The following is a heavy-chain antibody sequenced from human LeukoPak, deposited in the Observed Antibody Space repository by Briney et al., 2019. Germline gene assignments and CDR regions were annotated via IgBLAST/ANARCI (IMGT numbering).Heavy chain of an antibody. Sequence: SGGSLRLSCAASGFTFSTYWMTWVRQAPGKGLERVANINQDGSEIHYVDSVKGRFTISGDNAKNSLYLQMDSLRAEDTAVYFCARDPRGGDYWGQGTLVTVSS. CDR2: INQDGSEI. V-gene: IGHV3-7*03. D-gene: IGHD3-10*01. J-gene: IGHJ4*02. CDR3: ARDPRGGDY. CDR1: GFTFSTYW.